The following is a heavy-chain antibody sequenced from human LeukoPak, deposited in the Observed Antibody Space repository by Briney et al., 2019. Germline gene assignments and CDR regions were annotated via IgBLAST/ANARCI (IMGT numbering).Heavy chain of an antibody. D-gene: IGHD6-13*01. CDR2: IIPILGIA. V-gene: IGHV1-69*04. CDR1: GGTFSSYA. CDR3: ARERTADYYYGMDV. J-gene: IGHJ6*02. Sequence: SVKVSCKASGGTFSSYAISWVRQAPGQGLEWMGRIIPILGIANYAQKFQGRVTITADKSTSTAYMELSSLRSEDTAVYYCARERTADYYYGMDVWGQGTTVTVSS.